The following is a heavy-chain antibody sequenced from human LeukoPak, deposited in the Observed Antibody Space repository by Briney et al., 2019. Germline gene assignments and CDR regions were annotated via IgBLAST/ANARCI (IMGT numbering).Heavy chain of an antibody. Sequence: GGSLRLSCAASGFTFSSYAMSWVRQAPGKGLEWVSAISGSDGSTYYADSVKGRFTISRDNSKNTLYLQMNSLRAEDTAVYYCAKVGLERHQFDYWGQGTLVTVSS. V-gene: IGHV3-23*01. CDR2: ISGSDGST. CDR3: AKVGLERHQFDY. J-gene: IGHJ4*02. D-gene: IGHD1-1*01. CDR1: GFTFSSYA.